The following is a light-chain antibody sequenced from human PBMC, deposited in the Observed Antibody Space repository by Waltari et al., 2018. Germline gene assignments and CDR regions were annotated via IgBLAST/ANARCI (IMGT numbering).Light chain of an antibody. Sequence: EIVLTQSPGTLSLSPGERATLSCRASQSVSRPLAWYQQKPGQAPRLLIYDASSRATGIPDRFSGSGSGTDFSLTISRLEPEEFAVYYCQKYGTLPATFGQGTKVEIK. J-gene: IGKJ1*01. CDR1: QSVSRP. CDR2: DAS. V-gene: IGKV3-20*01. CDR3: QKYGTLPAT.